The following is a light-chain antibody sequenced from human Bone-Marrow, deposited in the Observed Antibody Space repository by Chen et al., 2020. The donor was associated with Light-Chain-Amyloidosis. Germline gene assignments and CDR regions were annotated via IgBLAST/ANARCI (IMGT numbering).Light chain of an antibody. V-gene: IGLV3-21*02. CDR1: NMGSTR. J-gene: IGLJ3*02. Sequence: SYVLTPPYSVSVAPGQTATLACGGNNMGSTRVHRYQQQPGPAPLLVVYDDSDRPSGIPERLSGSNSGNTATLTISRVEAGDEADDYCQVWERSSDRPVFGGGTKLTVL. CDR2: DDS. CDR3: QVWERSSDRPV.